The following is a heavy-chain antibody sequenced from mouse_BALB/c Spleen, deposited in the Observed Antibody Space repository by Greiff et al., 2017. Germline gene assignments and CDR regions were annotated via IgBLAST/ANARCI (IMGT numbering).Heavy chain of an antibody. V-gene: IGHV5-9-4*01. D-gene: IGHD2-4*01. Sequence: EVKVVESGGGLVKPGGSLKLSCAASGFTFSSYAMSWVRQSPEKRLEWVAEISSGGSYTYYPDTVTGRFTISRDNAKNTLYLEMSSLRSEDTAMYYCARVGMITTPFAYWGQGTLVTVSA. CDR1: GFTFSSYA. CDR2: ISSGGSYT. J-gene: IGHJ3*01. CDR3: ARVGMITTPFAY.